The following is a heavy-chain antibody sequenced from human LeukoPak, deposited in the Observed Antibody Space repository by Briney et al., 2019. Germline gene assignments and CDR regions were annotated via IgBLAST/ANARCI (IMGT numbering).Heavy chain of an antibody. CDR3: AVTYYFDRSGSDY. CDR2: INPNSGGT. Sequence: GASVKVSCKASGYTFTGSYLHWVRQAPGQGLEWMGWINPNSGGTNYAQKFQGRVTMTRDTSISTAYMELSRLRSDDTAVYYCAVTYYFDRSGSDYWGQGTLVTVSS. V-gene: IGHV1-2*02. D-gene: IGHD3-22*01. CDR1: GYTFTGSY. J-gene: IGHJ4*02.